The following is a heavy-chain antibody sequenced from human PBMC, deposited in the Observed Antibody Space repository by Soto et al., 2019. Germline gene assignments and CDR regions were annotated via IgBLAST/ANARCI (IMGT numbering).Heavy chain of an antibody. CDR1: GGSVRRGETY. Sequence: SETLSLTCNASGGSVRRGETYWSWIRQSPGNGLEWIGYIHYSGSTYYNPSLRSRVTMSLDMSKNQFSLQLSSVPAADTAVHFCARADSSGYDHYGFASWCQGTLVTVS. CDR3: ARADSSGYDHYGFAS. D-gene: IGHD3-22*01. V-gene: IGHV4-30-4*01. J-gene: IGHJ5*01. CDR2: IHYSGST.